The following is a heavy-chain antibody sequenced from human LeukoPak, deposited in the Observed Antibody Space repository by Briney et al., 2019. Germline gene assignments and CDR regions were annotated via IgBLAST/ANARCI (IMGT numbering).Heavy chain of an antibody. CDR3: ARDASPSDY. CDR2: INPNSGGT. CDR1: GYTFIGYY. J-gene: IGHJ4*02. V-gene: IGHV1-2*02. Sequence: ASVKVSCKASGYTFIGYYIHWVRQAPGQGLEWMGWINPNSGGTKYAQRFQGRVTMTRDTSISTAYMELSGLRPDDTAVYYCARDASPSDYWGQGTLVTVSS.